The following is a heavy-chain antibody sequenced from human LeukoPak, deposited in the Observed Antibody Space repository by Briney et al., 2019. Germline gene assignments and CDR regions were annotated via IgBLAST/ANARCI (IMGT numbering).Heavy chain of an antibody. V-gene: IGHV1-69*10. J-gene: IGHJ3*02. CDR2: IIPILGIA. D-gene: IGHD3-10*01. Sequence: SVKVSCKASGGTFISYTISWVRQAPGQGLEWMGGIIPILGIANYAQKFQGRVTITTDKSTSTASLELSSLRSEDTAAYYCARAHVLLWFGELIGGAFDIWGQGTMVTVSS. CDR3: ARAHVLLWFGELIGGAFDI. CDR1: GGTFISYT.